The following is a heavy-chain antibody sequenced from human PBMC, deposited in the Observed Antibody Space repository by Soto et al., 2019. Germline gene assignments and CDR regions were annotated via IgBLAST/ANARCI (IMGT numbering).Heavy chain of an antibody. J-gene: IGHJ4*02. CDR3: TRYLTVVIADC. CDR2: IRSKAYGGTT. Sequence: GGSLRLSCTASGFTFGDYAMSWFRQAPGKGLEWVGFIRSKAYGGTTEYAASVKGRFTISRDDSKSVAYLQMNSLKTEDTAVYYWTRYLTVVIADCWGQGTLVTVPS. D-gene: IGHD3-22*01. V-gene: IGHV3-49*03. CDR1: GFTFGDYA.